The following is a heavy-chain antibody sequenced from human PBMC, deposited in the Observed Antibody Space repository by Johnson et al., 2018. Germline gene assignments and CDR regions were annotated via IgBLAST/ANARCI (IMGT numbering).Heavy chain of an antibody. D-gene: IGHD1-1*01. V-gene: IGHV3-30-3*01. CDR3: ARVNYNWNDVGAFDI. CDR1: GFTFSSYA. Sequence: VQLLETGGGVVQPGRSLRLSCAASGFTFSSYAMHWVRQAPGKGLEWVAVISYDGSNKYYADSVKGRFTISRDNSKSTLYLKMNSLRAEDTAVYYCARVNYNWNDVGAFDIWGQGTMVTVSS. J-gene: IGHJ3*02. CDR2: ISYDGSNK.